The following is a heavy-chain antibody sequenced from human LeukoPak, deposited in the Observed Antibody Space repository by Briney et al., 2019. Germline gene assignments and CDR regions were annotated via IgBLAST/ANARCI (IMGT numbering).Heavy chain of an antibody. J-gene: IGHJ5*02. CDR2: ISGSGEST. Sequence: PGGSLRLSCVGSGFSFSSYGMTWVRQAPGKGLEWVSAISGSGESTYNAGSVQGRFTISRDNAKNSLYLQMNSLRAEDTAVYYCARAIFGVVIIYGRDYWFDPWGQGTLVTVSS. D-gene: IGHD3-3*01. CDR3: ARAIFGVVIIYGRDYWFDP. V-gene: IGHV3-23*01. CDR1: GFSFSSYG.